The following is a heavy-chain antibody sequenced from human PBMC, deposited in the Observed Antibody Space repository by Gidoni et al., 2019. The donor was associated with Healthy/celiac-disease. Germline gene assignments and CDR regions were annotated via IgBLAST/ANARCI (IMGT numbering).Heavy chain of an antibody. Sequence: EVQLVESGGGLVQPGGSLRLSCAASGFPFRSYSIHWVRHAPGKGLEWVSYISSSSSTIYYADSVKGRFTISRDNAKNSLYLQMNSLRDEDTAVYYCARDQSGHFSRIFKPAGELSAFDIWGQGTMVTVSS. CDR3: ARDQSGHFSRIFKPAGELSAFDI. D-gene: IGHD2-15*01. V-gene: IGHV3-48*02. J-gene: IGHJ3*02. CDR2: ISSSSSTI. CDR1: GFPFRSYS.